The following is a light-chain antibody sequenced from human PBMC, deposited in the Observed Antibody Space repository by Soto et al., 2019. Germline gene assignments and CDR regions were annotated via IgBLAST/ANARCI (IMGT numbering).Light chain of an antibody. CDR3: QQRNWPPWT. Sequence: EIVLTQSPATLSLSPGERATLSCRASQSVSSLLAWYQQKPGQPPRLLIYDASNRVTGIPPRFSGSGSGTDFTLTLNSLEPEDFAIYYCQQRNWPPWTFGQGTKVEIK. V-gene: IGKV3-11*01. CDR2: DAS. CDR1: QSVSSL. J-gene: IGKJ1*01.